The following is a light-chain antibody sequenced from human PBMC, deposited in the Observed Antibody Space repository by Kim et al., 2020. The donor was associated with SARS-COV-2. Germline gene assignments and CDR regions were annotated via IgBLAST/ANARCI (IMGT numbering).Light chain of an antibody. CDR1: NIGIKS. J-gene: IGLJ1*01. CDR2: YDS. Sequence: PGKTARITCGGNNIGIKSVHWYQQKPGQAPVLVIYYDSDRPSGIPERFSGSNSGNTATLTISRVEAGDEADYYCQVWDSSGDHYVFGTGTKVTVL. CDR3: QVWDSSGDHYV. V-gene: IGLV3-21*04.